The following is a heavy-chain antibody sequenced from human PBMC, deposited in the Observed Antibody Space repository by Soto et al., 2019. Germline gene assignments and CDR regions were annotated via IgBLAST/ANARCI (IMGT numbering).Heavy chain of an antibody. CDR1: GFIFSSYG. J-gene: IGHJ4*02. CDR3: AKDPSTGPPDC. Sequence: GGSLRLSCAAAGFIFSSYGVSWVRQAPGKGLQWVATIHPSGGNTHYAESVRGRFTISRDNSRDTLYLQMNSLRAEDTAVYYCAKDPSTGPPDCWGQGALVTVSS. CDR2: IHPSGGNT. D-gene: IGHD3-9*01. V-gene: IGHV3-23*01.